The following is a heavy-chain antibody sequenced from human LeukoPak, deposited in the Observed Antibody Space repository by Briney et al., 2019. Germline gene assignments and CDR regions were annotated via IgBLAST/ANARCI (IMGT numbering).Heavy chain of an antibody. CDR2: VDPEDGET. D-gene: IGHD3-22*01. V-gene: IGHV1-69-2*01. CDR1: GYTFTDYY. J-gene: IGHJ3*02. Sequence: ASVKVSCKVSGYTFTDYYMHWVQQAPGKGLEWMGLVDPEDGETIYAEKFQGRVTITADTPTDTAYMELSSLRSEDTAVYYCATQGYDSSGTGGPGAFDIWGQGTMVTVSS. CDR3: ATQGYDSSGTGGPGAFDI.